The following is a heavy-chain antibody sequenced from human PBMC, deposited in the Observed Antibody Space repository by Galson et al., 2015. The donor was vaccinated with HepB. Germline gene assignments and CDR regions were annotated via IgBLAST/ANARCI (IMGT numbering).Heavy chain of an antibody. CDR3: AKRILNYYFDY. CDR1: GFTFSSYA. D-gene: IGHD3-10*01. CDR2: ISGSGGST. V-gene: IGHV3-23*01. J-gene: IGHJ4*02. Sequence: SLRLSCAASGFTFSSYAMNWVRQAPGTGLEWVSVISGSGGSTNYADSVKGRFTISRDNSKNTLYLQMNSLRAEDTAIYYCAKRILNYYFDYWGQGTLVTVSS.